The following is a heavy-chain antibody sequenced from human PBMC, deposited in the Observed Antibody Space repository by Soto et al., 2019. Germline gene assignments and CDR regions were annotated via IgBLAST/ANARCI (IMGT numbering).Heavy chain of an antibody. Sequence: GGSLRFSCAASGFTFSSYGMHWVRQAPGKGLEWVAVIWYDGSNKYYADPVKGRFTISRDNSKNTLYLQMNSLRAEDTAVYYCARDEGDAFDIWGQGTMVTVSS. J-gene: IGHJ3*02. V-gene: IGHV3-33*01. CDR1: GFTFSSYG. CDR3: ARDEGDAFDI. D-gene: IGHD3-16*01. CDR2: IWYDGSNK.